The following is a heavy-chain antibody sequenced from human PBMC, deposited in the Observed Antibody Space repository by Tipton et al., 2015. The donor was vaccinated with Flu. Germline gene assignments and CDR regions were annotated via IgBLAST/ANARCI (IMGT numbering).Heavy chain of an antibody. J-gene: IGHJ5*02. CDR2: IHYSGSP. D-gene: IGHD4-11*01. CDR3: ARRDYSNYVSDPKNWFDP. V-gene: IGHV4-34*01. Sequence: TLSLTCAVYGGSFSGYHWSWIRQSPGKGLEWIGNIHYSGSPHYNPSLKSRVTITVDTSKNQFSLRLSSMTAADTAVYYCARRDYSNYVSDPKNWFDPWGQGTLVTVSS. CDR1: GGSFSGYH.